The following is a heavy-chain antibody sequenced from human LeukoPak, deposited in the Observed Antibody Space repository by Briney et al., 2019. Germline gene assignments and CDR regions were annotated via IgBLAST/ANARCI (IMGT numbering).Heavy chain of an antibody. Sequence: SKTLSPTCTVSGGSISSYYWSWIRQPPGNGLEWIGCIYDSGSTNYNPSLRSRVTISVATSKNQFSLKLSSVTAADTAVYYCARRLVAGAYNWFDPWGQGTLVTVSS. D-gene: IGHD6-19*01. J-gene: IGHJ5*02. CDR1: GGSISSYY. CDR2: IYDSGST. CDR3: ARRLVAGAYNWFDP. V-gene: IGHV4-59*08.